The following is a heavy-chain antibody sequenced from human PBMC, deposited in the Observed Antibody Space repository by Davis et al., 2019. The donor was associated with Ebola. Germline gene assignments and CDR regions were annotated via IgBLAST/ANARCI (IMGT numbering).Heavy chain of an antibody. D-gene: IGHD2-8*01. CDR2: IIPILGIA. J-gene: IGHJ4*02. CDR1: GGTFSSYA. CDR3: ARDEGYCTNGVCYTGPGFDY. Sequence: AASVKVSCKASGGTFSSYAISWVRQAPGQGLEWMGRIIPILGIANYAQKFQGRVTITADKSTSTAYMELSSLRSEDTAVYYCARDEGYCTNGVCYTGPGFDYWGQGTLVTVSS. V-gene: IGHV1-69*04.